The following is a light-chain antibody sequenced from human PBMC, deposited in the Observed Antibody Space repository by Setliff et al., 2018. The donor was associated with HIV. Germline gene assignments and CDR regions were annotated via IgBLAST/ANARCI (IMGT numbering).Light chain of an antibody. CDR2: QAT. CDR3: CSNSGSNTFV. Sequence: QSVLAQPASVSGSPGQSITISCTGTSNDVGRYDLVSWYQQHPARAPKLIIYQATKRPAGVSTRFSGSKSGNVASLTISALQSEDEADYYCCSNSGSNTFVFGTGTKVTVL. J-gene: IGLJ1*01. V-gene: IGLV2-23*01. CDR1: SNDVGRYDL.